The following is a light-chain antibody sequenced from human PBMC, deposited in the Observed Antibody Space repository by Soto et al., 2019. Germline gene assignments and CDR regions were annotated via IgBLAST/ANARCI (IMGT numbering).Light chain of an antibody. CDR2: GTS. CDR1: QTIGSNH. CDR3: QQYVSWT. Sequence: EIVLTQSPGTLSVSPGERATLYCRASQTIGSNHLAWYQQKPGQAPSLLIYGTSSRATGIPDRFSGSGSGTDFTLTITRLEPEDSAIYYCQQYVSWTFGQGTKVEIK. J-gene: IGKJ1*01. V-gene: IGKV3-20*01.